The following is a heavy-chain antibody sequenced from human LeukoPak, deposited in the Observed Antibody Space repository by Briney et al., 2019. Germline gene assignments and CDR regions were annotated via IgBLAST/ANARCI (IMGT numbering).Heavy chain of an antibody. J-gene: IGHJ3*02. Sequence: SGGSLRLSCVASEFTFSSYGMSWVRQTPRKGLEWVSWISGNSANKYYADSVQGRFSISRDNSKNTLYLHMFSLRAEDTAIYYCARDPNGDYIGTFDMWGQGTMVTVSS. D-gene: IGHD4-17*01. CDR2: ISGNSANK. CDR1: EFTFSSYG. CDR3: ARDPNGDYIGTFDM. V-gene: IGHV3-23*01.